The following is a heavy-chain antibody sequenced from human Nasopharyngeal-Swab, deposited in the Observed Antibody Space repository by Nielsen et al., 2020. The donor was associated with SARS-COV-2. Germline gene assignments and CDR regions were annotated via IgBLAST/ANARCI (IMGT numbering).Heavy chain of an antibody. D-gene: IGHD2-21*01. CDR1: GFTFSSYA. Sequence: GGSLRLSCAASGFTFSSYAMTWVRQAPGKGLEWVSTISGSGDTTYYADSVKDRFTISRDNSKNTLYLQTNSLRVEDTAVYYCAKAPYLRGLDVWGQGTTVTVSS. CDR2: ISGSGDTT. V-gene: IGHV3-23*01. J-gene: IGHJ6*02. CDR3: AKAPYLRGLDV.